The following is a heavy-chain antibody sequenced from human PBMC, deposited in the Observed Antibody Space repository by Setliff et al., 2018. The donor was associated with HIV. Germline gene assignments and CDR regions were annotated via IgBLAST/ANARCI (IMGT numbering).Heavy chain of an antibody. J-gene: IGHJ5*02. V-gene: IGHV4-4*08. CDR1: GGSISSYY. CDR3: ARAPYGYYGSGSYNWFDP. Sequence: PSETLSLTCTVSGGSISSYYWSWIRQPPGKGLEWIGYIYTSGSTNYNPSLKSRVTISVDTSKNQFSLKLSSVTAADTAVYYCARAPYGYYGSGSYNWFDPWGQGTLVTVTS. D-gene: IGHD3-10*01. CDR2: IYTSGST.